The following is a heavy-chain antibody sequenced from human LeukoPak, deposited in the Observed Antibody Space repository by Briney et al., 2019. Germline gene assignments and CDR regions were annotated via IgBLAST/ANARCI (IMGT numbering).Heavy chain of an antibody. J-gene: IGHJ4*02. V-gene: IGHV3-48*03. D-gene: IGHD1-26*01. CDR3: ARVSSVGATREFDY. CDR1: GFTFSSYE. Sequence: GGSLRLSCAASGFTFSSYEMNWVRQAPGKGLEWVSYISSSGSTIYYADSVKGRFTISRDNAKNSLYLQMNSLRVEDTAVYYCARVSSVGATREFDYWGQGTLVTVSS. CDR2: ISSSGSTI.